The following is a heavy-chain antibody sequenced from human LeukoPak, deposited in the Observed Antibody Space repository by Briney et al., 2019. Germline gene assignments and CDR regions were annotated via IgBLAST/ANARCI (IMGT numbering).Heavy chain of an antibody. CDR1: GYTLTELS. CDR2: FDPEDGET. J-gene: IGHJ3*02. CDR3: ATASRFLEWLLENDAFDI. V-gene: IGHV1-24*01. Sequence: ASVKVSCKVSGYTLTELSMHWVRQAPGKGLEWMGGFDPEDGETIYAQKFQGRVTMTEDTSTDTAYMELSSLRSEDTAVYYCATASRFLEWLLENDAFDIWGQGTMVTVSS. D-gene: IGHD3-3*01.